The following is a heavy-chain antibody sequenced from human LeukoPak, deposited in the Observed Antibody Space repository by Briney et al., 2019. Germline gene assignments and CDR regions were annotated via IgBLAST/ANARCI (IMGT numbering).Heavy chain of an antibody. CDR2: IYYSGST. CDR3: ASISTRVGAFDI. J-gene: IGHJ3*02. Sequence: KPSETLSLTCTDSGGSISSYYWSWIRQPPGKGLEWIGYIYYSGSTNYNPSLKSRVTISVDTSKNQFSLKLSSVTAADTAVYYCASISTRVGAFDIWGQGTMVTVSS. CDR1: GGSISSYY. D-gene: IGHD2/OR15-2a*01. V-gene: IGHV4-59*08.